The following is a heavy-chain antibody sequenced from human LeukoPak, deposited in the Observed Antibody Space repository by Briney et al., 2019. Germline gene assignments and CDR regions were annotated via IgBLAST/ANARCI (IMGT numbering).Heavy chain of an antibody. Sequence: GGSLRLSCAVSGFTFSSYEMNWVRQAPGKGLEWVSAISDSGSTYYADSVKGRFTISRDNSKSTLYLQMNSLRAEDTAVYYCAKRVPYSSSSVYFDSWGQGTLVTVSS. J-gene: IGHJ4*02. CDR3: AKRVPYSSSSVYFDS. CDR1: GFTFSSYE. CDR2: ISDSGST. D-gene: IGHD6-6*01. V-gene: IGHV3-23*05.